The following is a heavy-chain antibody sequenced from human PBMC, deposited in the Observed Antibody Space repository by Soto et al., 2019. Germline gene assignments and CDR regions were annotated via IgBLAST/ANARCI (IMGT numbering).Heavy chain of an antibody. D-gene: IGHD3-3*01. J-gene: IGHJ4*02. Sequence: ASVKVSCKASGYTFTSYAMHWVRQAPGQRLEWMGWINAGNGNTKYSQKFQGRVAITRDTSASTAYMELSSLRSEDTAVYYCARARSTPARYFDYWGQGTLVTVSS. CDR2: INAGNGNT. CDR1: GYTFTSYA. V-gene: IGHV1-3*01. CDR3: ARARSTPARYFDY.